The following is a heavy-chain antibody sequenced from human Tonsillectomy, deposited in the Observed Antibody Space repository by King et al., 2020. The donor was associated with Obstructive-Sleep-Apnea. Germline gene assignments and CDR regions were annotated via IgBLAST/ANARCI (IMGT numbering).Heavy chain of an antibody. CDR1: GYTFTSYG. J-gene: IGHJ6*02. Sequence: VQLVESGAEVKKPGASVKVSCKASGYTFTSYGISWVRQAPGQGLEWMGWISAYNGNTNYVQNLQGRVTMTTDTSTSTAYMEVRSLRSDDTAVYYCARDWGYSHENFIYYGMDVWGQGTTVTVSS. V-gene: IGHV1-18*04. D-gene: IGHD3-16*01. CDR2: ISAYNGNT. CDR3: ARDWGYSHENFIYYGMDV.